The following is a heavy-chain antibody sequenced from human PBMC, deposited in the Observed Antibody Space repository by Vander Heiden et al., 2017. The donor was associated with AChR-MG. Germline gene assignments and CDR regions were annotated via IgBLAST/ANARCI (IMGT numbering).Heavy chain of an antibody. CDR2: ISSSSSYI. J-gene: IGHJ4*02. CDR3: ARDGAGYYYDILTGYYGTRFDY. D-gene: IGHD3-9*01. Sequence: EVQLVESGGGLVKPGGSLRLSCAASGFTFSSYSMNWVRQAPGKGLEWVSSISSSSSYIYYADSVKGRFTISRDNAKNSLYLQMNSLRAEDTAVYYCARDGAGYYYDILTGYYGTRFDYWGQGTLVTVSS. V-gene: IGHV3-21*01. CDR1: GFTFSSYS.